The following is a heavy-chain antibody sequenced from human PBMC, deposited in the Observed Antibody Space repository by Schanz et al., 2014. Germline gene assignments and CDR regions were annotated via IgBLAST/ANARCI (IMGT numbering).Heavy chain of an antibody. V-gene: IGHV3-64*04. CDR3: AKSQGSSFDS. CDR1: GFTFSTFA. CDR2: ISNNGDST. Sequence: VQLVESGGDLVQPGGSLRLSCSASGFTFSTFAMHWVRQAPGKGLEYISAISNNGDSTYYADSVKGRFTISRDNSKSTLYVEMNSLRVEDTAVYYCAKSQGSSFDSWGQGTLVTVSS. D-gene: IGHD6-13*01. J-gene: IGHJ4*02.